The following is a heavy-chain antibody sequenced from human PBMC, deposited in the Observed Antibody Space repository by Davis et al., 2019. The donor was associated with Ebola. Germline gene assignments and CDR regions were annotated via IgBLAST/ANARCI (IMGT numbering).Heavy chain of an antibody. V-gene: IGHV3-7*01. J-gene: IGHJ4*02. D-gene: IGHD2-15*01. Sequence: PGGSLRLSCAASGFTFSSYSMNWVRQAPGKGLEWVANIKQDGSEKYYVDSVKGRFTISRDNAKNSLSLEMNSLRAEDTAVYYCARVGGSCYGYWGQGALVSVSS. CDR1: GFTFSSYS. CDR3: ARVGGSCYGY. CDR2: IKQDGSEK.